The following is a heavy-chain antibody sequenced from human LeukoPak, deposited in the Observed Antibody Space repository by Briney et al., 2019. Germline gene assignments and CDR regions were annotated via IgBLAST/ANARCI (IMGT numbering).Heavy chain of an antibody. Sequence: PSETLSLTCAVYGGSFSGYYWSWIRQPPGKGLEWIGYIYYSGRTSYNPSLKSRVTVSLDTAKNQYSLQLSSVSAADTAIYYCARGHTGQNWFDPWGQGTLVTVSS. D-gene: IGHD2-8*02. CDR3: ARGHTGQNWFDP. V-gene: IGHV4-59*08. CDR2: IYYSGRT. J-gene: IGHJ5*02. CDR1: GGSFSGYY.